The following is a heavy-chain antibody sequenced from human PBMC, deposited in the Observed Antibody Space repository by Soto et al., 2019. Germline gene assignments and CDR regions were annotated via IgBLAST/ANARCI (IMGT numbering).Heavy chain of an antibody. CDR1: GFIFSSYS. V-gene: IGHV3-30-3*01. CDR2: ISNDGSNK. Sequence: QVQLVESGGGVVQPGRSQRLSCAASGFIFSSYSMHWVRQAPGKGLEWVAIISNDGSNKYYVDSVKGRFTISRDNSNNTLSLQMNSLRAEDTAVYYCARDQFLDAFDIWGQGTMVTVSS. D-gene: IGHD2-21*01. CDR3: ARDQFLDAFDI. J-gene: IGHJ3*02.